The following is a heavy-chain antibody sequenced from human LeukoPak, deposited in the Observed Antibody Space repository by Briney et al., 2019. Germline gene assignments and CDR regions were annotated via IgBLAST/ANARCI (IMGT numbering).Heavy chain of an antibody. CDR1: GFTFSSYA. CDR3: ARDGPHTLSGMDV. Sequence: PGRSLRHSCAASGFTFSSYAMHWVRQAPGKGLEWVAVISYDGSNKYYADSVKGRFTISRDNSKNTLYLQMNSLRAEDTAVYYCARDGPHTLSGMDVWGQGTTVTVSS. CDR2: ISYDGSNK. V-gene: IGHV3-30-3*01. J-gene: IGHJ6*02. D-gene: IGHD2-15*01.